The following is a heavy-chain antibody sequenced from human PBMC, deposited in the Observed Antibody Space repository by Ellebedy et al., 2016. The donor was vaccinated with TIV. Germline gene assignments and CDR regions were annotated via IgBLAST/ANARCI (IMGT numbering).Heavy chain of an antibody. V-gene: IGHV3-30*03. J-gene: IGHJ6*02. CDR2: ISHEGSNK. CDR1: GFTFSSYG. CDR3: ARASVGVMSCMDV. Sequence: GESLKISCAASGFTFSSYGMDWVRQAPGKGLEWVAVISHEGSNKYNADSVKGRFTISRDNSKNTLYLQMNSLRAEDTAVYYCARASVGVMSCMDVWGQGTTVTVSS. D-gene: IGHD3-16*01.